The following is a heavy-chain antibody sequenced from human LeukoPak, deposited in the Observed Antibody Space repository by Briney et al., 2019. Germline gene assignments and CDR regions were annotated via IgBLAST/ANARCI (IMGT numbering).Heavy chain of an antibody. Sequence: GGSLRLSCAASGFTLSSYAMSWVRQAPGKGLEWVSAISGSGGSTYYADSVKGRFTSSRDNSKNTLYLQMNSLRAEDTAVYYCVRGSLASGVVVYYYYYLDVWGKGTTVTVSS. CDR2: ISGSGGST. D-gene: IGHD3-3*01. CDR3: VRGSLASGVVVYYYYYLDV. J-gene: IGHJ6*03. CDR1: GFTLSSYA. V-gene: IGHV3-23*01.